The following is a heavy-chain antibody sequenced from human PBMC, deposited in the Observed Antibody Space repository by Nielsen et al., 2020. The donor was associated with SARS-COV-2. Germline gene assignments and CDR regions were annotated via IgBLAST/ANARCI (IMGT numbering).Heavy chain of an antibody. J-gene: IGHJ4*02. V-gene: IGHV1-3*01. CDR1: GYTFTSYA. CDR2: INAGNGNT. Sequence: ASVKVSCKASGYTFTSYAMHWVRQAPGQRLEWMGWINAGNGNTKYSQKFQGRVTMTEDTSTDTAYMELSSLRSEDTAVYYCATDHSSGWVDYWGQGTLVTVSS. D-gene: IGHD6-19*01. CDR3: ATDHSSGWVDY.